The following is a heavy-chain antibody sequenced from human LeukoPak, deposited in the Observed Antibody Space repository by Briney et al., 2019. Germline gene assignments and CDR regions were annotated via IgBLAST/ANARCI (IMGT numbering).Heavy chain of an antibody. D-gene: IGHD3-22*01. CDR2: ISYDGSNK. V-gene: IGHV3-30-3*01. CDR1: GFTFSSYA. CDR3: AKAGYYYDSSGYSDAFDI. Sequence: PGRSLRLSCAASGFTFSSYAMHWVRQAPGKGLEWLAVISYDGSNKDYADSVKGRFTISRDNAKNSLYLQMNSLRAEDTALYYCAKAGYYYDSSGYSDAFDIWGQGTMVTVSS. J-gene: IGHJ3*02.